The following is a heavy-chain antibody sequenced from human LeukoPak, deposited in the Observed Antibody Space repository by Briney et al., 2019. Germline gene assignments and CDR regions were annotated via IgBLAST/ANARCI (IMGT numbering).Heavy chain of an antibody. Sequence: ASVKVSCKASGYTFTSYAMNWVRQAPGQGLEWMGWINTNTGNPTYAQGFTGRFVFSLDTSVSTAYLQISSLKAEDTAVYYCAIEDCSSTSCYPPLYYFDYRGQGTLVTVSS. D-gene: IGHD2-2*01. CDR3: AIEDCSSTSCYPPLYYFDY. CDR2: INTNTGNP. V-gene: IGHV7-4-1*02. CDR1: GYTFTSYA. J-gene: IGHJ4*02.